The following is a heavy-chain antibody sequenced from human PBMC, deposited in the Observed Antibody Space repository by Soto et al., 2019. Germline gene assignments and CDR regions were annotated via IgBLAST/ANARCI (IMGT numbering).Heavy chain of an antibody. D-gene: IGHD3-10*01. V-gene: IGHV3-11*01. CDR3: VRVGYAYGNDP. CDR2: ISSSGATI. Sequence: PGGSLRLSCAASGFTFSNYYMIWIRQAPGKGLEWISYISSSGATIYYADSVKGRFTTSRDNANNSLFLEMNSLRAEDTAVYYCVRVGYAYGNDPWGQGTLVTVSS. CDR1: GFTFSNYY. J-gene: IGHJ5*02.